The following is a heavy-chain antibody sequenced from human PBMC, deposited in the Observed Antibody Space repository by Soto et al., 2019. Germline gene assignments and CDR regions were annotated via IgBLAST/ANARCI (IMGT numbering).Heavy chain of an antibody. CDR3: AQEGPPGQWELLHYYYYGMDV. D-gene: IGHD1-26*01. CDR1: GGTFSSYA. CDR2: IIPIFGTA. V-gene: IGHV1-69*13. J-gene: IGHJ6*02. Sequence: SVQVSCKASGGTFSSYAISWVRQAPGQGLEWMGGIIPIFGTANYAQKFQGRVTITADESTSTAYMELSSLRSEDTAVYYCAQEGPPGQWELLHYYYYGMDVWGQGTTVTVSS.